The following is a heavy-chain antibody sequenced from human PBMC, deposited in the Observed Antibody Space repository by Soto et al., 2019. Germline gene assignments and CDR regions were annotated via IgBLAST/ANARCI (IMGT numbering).Heavy chain of an antibody. CDR2: IYYSGST. CDR1: GGSISSSSYY. D-gene: IGHD3-22*01. J-gene: IGHJ5*02. V-gene: IGHV4-39*01. Sequence: QLQLQESGPGLVKPSETLSLTCTVSGGSISSSSYYWGWIRQPPGKGLEWIGSIYYSGSTYYNPSLKSRVTISVDTSKNQFSRKLSSVTAADTAVYYCARHGYDSSFNWFDPWGQGTLVTVSS. CDR3: ARHGYDSSFNWFDP.